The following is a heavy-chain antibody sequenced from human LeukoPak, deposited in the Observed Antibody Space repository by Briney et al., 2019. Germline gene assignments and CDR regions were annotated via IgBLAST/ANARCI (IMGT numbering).Heavy chain of an antibody. CDR2: ISYDGSNK. V-gene: IGHV3-30*01. J-gene: IGHJ4*02. D-gene: IGHD3-3*01. CDR3: ARGGLGVVISYYFDY. Sequence: GGSLRLSCAASGFTFSSYAMHWVRQAPGKGLEWVAVISYDGSNKYYADSVKGRFTISRDNSKNTLYLQMNSLRAEDTAVYYCARGGLGVVISYYFDYWGQGTLVTVSS. CDR1: GFTFSSYA.